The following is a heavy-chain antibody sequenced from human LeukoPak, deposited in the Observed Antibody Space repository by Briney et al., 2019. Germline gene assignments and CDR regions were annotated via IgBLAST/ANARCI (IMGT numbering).Heavy chain of an antibody. J-gene: IGHJ6*02. Sequence: SETLSLTCTVSGGSISSSSYYWGWIRQPPGKGLEWIGSIYYSGSTYYNPSLKSRVTISVDTSKNQFSLKLSSVTAADTAVYYCARPLSYYDFWSGRKLYGMDVWGQGTAVTVSS. V-gene: IGHV4-39*01. D-gene: IGHD3-3*01. CDR2: IYYSGST. CDR1: GGSISSSSYY. CDR3: ARPLSYYDFWSGRKLYGMDV.